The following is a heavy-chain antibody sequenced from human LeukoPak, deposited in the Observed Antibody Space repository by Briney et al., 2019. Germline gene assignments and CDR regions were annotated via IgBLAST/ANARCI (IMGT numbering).Heavy chain of an antibody. CDR1: GFTLSSYT. D-gene: IGHD2-8*01. CDR3: AKGGVMGARETDY. Sequence: GGSLRLSCAASGFTLSSYTMGWVRQAPGKGLEWVSTISSGGSTYYPDSMKGRFTISRDNSKNTLYLQMNSLRGEDTAVYYWAKGGVMGARETDYWGQGTLVTVSS. J-gene: IGHJ4*02. CDR2: ISSGGST. V-gene: IGHV3-23*01.